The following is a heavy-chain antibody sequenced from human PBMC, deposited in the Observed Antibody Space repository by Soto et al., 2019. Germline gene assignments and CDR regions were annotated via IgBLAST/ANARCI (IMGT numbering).Heavy chain of an antibody. CDR1: GYTFTALY. CDR3: TTLRLDP. D-gene: IGHD3-9*01. Sequence: GASVKVSCKASGYTFTALYMNWVRQAPGQGLEWMGWVNPNTGLTRYAQKFRDRVTMTRDTSINTAYMELRGLTSDDTAVYYCTTLRLDPWGQGTLVTVSS. J-gene: IGHJ5*02. CDR2: VNPNTGLT. V-gene: IGHV1-2*02.